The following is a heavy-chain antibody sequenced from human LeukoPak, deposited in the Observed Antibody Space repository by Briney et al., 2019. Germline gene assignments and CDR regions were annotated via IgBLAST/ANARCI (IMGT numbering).Heavy chain of an antibody. CDR2: IYYSGST. CDR3: ARDKTSNTAMVAGAFDI. J-gene: IGHJ3*02. Sequence: SETLSLTCTVSGGSISSYYWSWIRQPPGKGLEWIGYIYYSGSTNYNPSLKSRVTISVDTSKNHFFLKLSSVTAADTAVYYCARDKTSNTAMVAGAFDIWGQGTMVTVSS. D-gene: IGHD5-18*01. V-gene: IGHV4-59*01. CDR1: GGSISSYY.